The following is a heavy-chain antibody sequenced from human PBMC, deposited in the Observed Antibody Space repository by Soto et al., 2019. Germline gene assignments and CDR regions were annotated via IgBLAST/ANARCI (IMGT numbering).Heavy chain of an antibody. CDR3: ARDPYY. J-gene: IGHJ4*02. Sequence: SLSLSCAGSRFTVIRNFLNSVRQAPGKGLEWVSVIYSGGSTYYADSVKGRFTISRDNSKNTLYLQMNSLRAEDTAVYYCARDPYYWGQGTLVTVSS. CDR1: RFTVIRNF. CDR2: IYSGGST. V-gene: IGHV3-53*01.